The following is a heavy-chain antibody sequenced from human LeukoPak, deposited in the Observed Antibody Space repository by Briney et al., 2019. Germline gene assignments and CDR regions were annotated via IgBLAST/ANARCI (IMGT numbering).Heavy chain of an antibody. CDR1: GAFISSYY. J-gene: IGHJ4*02. V-gene: IGHV4-59*08. Sequence: PSETLSLTCTVSGAFISSYYWSWIRQPPGKGLEWIGYVSDSGSTNYNPSLKSRVTISVDTSKNQFSLKLSSVTAADTAVYYCARQNGQLVNYWGQGILVTVSS. CDR3: ARQNGQLVNY. CDR2: VSDSGST. D-gene: IGHD6-6*01.